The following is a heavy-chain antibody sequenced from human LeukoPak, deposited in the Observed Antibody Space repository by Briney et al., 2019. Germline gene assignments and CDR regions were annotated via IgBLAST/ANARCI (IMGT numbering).Heavy chain of an antibody. CDR1: GYTFTSYG. D-gene: IGHD3-9*01. J-gene: IGHJ4*02. CDR3: ARACYDILTGPPCY. CDR2: IIPIFGTA. Sequence: AASVKVSCKASGYTFTSYGISWVRQAPGQGLEWMGGIIPIFGTANYAQKFQGRVTITADESTSTAYMELSSLRSEDTAVYYCARACYDILTGPPCYWGQGTLVTVSS. V-gene: IGHV1-69*13.